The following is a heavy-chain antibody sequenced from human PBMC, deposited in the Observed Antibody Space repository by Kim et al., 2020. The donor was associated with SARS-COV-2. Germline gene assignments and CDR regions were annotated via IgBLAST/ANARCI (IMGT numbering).Heavy chain of an antibody. V-gene: IGHV3-7*03. Sequence: YVDSVKGRFNISRDNDKNSLYLQMNSLRAGDTAVYYCASFTAMASGGDDYWGQGTLVTVSS. J-gene: IGHJ4*02. CDR3: ASFTAMASGGDDY. D-gene: IGHD5-18*01.